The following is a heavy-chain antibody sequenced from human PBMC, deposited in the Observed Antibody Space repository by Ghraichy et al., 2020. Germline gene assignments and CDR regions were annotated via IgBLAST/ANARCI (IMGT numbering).Heavy chain of an antibody. D-gene: IGHD6-13*01. V-gene: IGHV3-43*02. J-gene: IGHJ4*02. CDR3: AAAAGYRF. CDR2: ISGDGGST. CDR1: GFTFDDYA. Sequence: GSLNISCVASGFTFDDYAMHWVRQAPGKGLEWVSLISGDGGSTYYADSVKGRFTISRDNSKNSLYLQMNSLRTEDTALYYCAAAAGYRFWGQGTLVTVSS.